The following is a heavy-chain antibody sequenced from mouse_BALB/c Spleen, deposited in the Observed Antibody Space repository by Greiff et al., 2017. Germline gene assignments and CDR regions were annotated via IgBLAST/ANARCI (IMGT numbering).Heavy chain of an antibody. CDR1: GFTFSSYG. J-gene: IGHJ2*01. D-gene: IGHD2-3*01. Sequence: EVKLMESGGDLVKPGGSLKLSCAASGFTFSSYGMSWVRQTPDKRLEWVATISSGGSYTYYPDSVKGRFTVTRDNAKNTRYLQMSSLKSEDTAMYYCARQWLLQRDLDYWGQGTTLTVSS. CDR3: ARQWLLQRDLDY. CDR2: ISSGGSYT. V-gene: IGHV5-6*01.